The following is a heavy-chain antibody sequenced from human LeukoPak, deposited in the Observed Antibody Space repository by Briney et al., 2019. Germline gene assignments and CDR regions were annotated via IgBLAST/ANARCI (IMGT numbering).Heavy chain of an antibody. V-gene: IGHV3-48*03. CDR3: ARDPEQYGYHYYYMDV. CDR2: ISSSGSTI. Sequence: GGSLRLSCAASGFTFSSYEMNWVRQAPGKGLEWVSYISSSGSTIYYADSVKGRFTISRDNAKNSLYLQMNSLRAEDTAVYYCARDPEQYGYHYYYMDVWGKGITVTISS. CDR1: GFTFSSYE. D-gene: IGHD1-14*01. J-gene: IGHJ6*03.